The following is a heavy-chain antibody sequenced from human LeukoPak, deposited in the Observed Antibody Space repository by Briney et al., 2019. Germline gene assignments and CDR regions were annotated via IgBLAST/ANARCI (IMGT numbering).Heavy chain of an antibody. D-gene: IGHD3-22*01. CDR1: GGSISSSSYY. Sequence: SETLSLTCTVSGGSISSSSYYWGWIRQPPGKGLEWIGSIYYSGSTYSNPSLQSRVTISVDTSKNQFSLKMNSVTAPDTAVYYCASWPFYYGKSGYDYWGQGTLVTVSS. CDR2: IYYSGST. J-gene: IGHJ4*02. V-gene: IGHV4-39*07. CDR3: ASWPFYYGKSGYDY.